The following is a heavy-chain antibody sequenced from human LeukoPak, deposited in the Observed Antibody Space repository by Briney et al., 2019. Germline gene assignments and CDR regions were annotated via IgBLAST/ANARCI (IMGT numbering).Heavy chain of an antibody. V-gene: IGHV5-51*01. Sequence: GESLKISCKGSGYSFTSYWIGWVRQMPGKGLEWMGIIYPGDSDTRYSPSFQGQVTISADKSISTAYLQWSSLKASDTAMHYCARRNQLLWFGESSPYFDYWGQGTLVTVSS. CDR1: GYSFTSYW. CDR2: IYPGDSDT. J-gene: IGHJ4*02. CDR3: ARRNQLLWFGESSPYFDY. D-gene: IGHD3-10*01.